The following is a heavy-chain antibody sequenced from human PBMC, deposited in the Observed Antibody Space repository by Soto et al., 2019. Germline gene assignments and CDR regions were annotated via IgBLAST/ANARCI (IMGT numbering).Heavy chain of an antibody. D-gene: IGHD3-10*01. CDR3: ARVTITMVRGLIIPFDY. J-gene: IGHJ4*02. CDR2: ISAYNGNT. V-gene: IGHV1-18*01. CDR1: GYTFTSYG. Sequence: ASVKVSCKASGYTFTSYGISWVRQAPGQGLEWMGWISAYNGNTNYAQKLQGRVTMTTDTSTSTAYMELRSLRSDDTAVYYCARVTITMVRGLIIPFDYWGQGTLVTVSS.